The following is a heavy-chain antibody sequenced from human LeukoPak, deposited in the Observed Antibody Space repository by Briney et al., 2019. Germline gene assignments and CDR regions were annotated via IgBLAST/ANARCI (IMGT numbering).Heavy chain of an antibody. CDR1: SYTFTRYG. Sequence: ASVKVSCKASSYTFTRYGISWVRQAPGQGLEWMGWISGSNGNTNYAQKFQGRVSMTADTSTSTAYMELRSLRSDDTAVYYCARSSEGRYYYDSSGYSYYYYYMDVWGKGTTVTISS. CDR3: ARSSEGRYYYDSSGYSYYYYYMDV. CDR2: ISGSNGNT. J-gene: IGHJ6*03. D-gene: IGHD3-22*01. V-gene: IGHV1-18*01.